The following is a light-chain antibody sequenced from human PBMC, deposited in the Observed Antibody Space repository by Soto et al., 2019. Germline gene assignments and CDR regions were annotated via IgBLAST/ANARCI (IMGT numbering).Light chain of an antibody. J-gene: IGLJ3*02. CDR1: SSDVGGYNF. Sequence: QSVLTQPRSVSGSPGQSVTISCTGTSSDVGGYNFVSWYQQNPGKAPKFMIYDVSKRPSGVPDRFSGSKSGNTASLTISGLQADDEADYYCCPYAGGSHTWVFGGGTKLTVL. CDR2: DVS. V-gene: IGLV2-11*01. CDR3: CPYAGGSHTWV.